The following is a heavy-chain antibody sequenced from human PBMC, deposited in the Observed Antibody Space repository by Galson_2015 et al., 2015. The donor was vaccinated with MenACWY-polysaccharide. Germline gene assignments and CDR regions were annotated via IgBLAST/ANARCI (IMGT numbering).Heavy chain of an antibody. Sequence: LRLSCAASGSRFRNSGMHWVRQAPGTGLEWVAVIQYDGSNKVYADSVKGRFTISRDNSKNTVFLEMNTLGVEDTAVYYCAREGSRIVFHAFDIWGQGTMVTVSS. V-gene: IGHV3-33*01. D-gene: IGHD6-13*01. CDR3: AREGSRIVFHAFDI. CDR1: GSRFRNSG. J-gene: IGHJ3*02. CDR2: IQYDGSNK.